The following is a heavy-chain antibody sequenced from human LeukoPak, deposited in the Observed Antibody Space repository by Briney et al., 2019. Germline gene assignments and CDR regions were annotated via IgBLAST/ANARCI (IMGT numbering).Heavy chain of an antibody. J-gene: IGHJ3*02. CDR3: ARLLNNDNSGDPDTFDI. V-gene: IGHV4-59*01. D-gene: IGHD2-21*02. Sequence: SETLSLTCTVSGGSISTNYWSWIRQPPGKRLEYIGYIYYSGRTNYNPSLKSRVTISAGTSKNNLSLKLTSVTAADTAVYYCARLLNNDNSGDPDTFDIWGQGTMVAVSS. CDR1: GGSISTNY. CDR2: IYYSGRT.